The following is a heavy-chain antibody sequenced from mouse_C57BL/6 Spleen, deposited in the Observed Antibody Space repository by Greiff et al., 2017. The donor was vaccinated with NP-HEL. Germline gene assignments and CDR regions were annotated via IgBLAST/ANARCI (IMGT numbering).Heavy chain of an antibody. CDR1: GYAFSSYW. CDR2: IYPGDGDT. J-gene: IGHJ1*03. Sequence: VQLQQSGAELVKPGASVKISCKASGYAFSSYWMNWVKQRPGKGLEWIGQIYPGDGDTNYNGKFKGKATLTADKSSSTAYMQLSSLTSEDSAVYFCARRVTTVVAHWYFEVWGTGTTVTVSS. CDR3: ARRVTTVVAHWYFEV. D-gene: IGHD1-1*01. V-gene: IGHV1-80*01.